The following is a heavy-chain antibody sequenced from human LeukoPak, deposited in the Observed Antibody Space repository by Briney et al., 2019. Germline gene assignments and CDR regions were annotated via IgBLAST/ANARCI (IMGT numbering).Heavy chain of an antibody. CDR3: ARGNAYNWRFDF. CDR1: GGSISSYY. J-gene: IGHJ4*02. Sequence: SETLSLTCSVSGGSISSYYWNWIRQTPGKGLQWIGYTHYSGSTNYNPSLKSRVSISVDTSKNQFSLKLSSVTAADTASYYCARGNAYNWRFDFWGQGTLVTVSS. CDR2: THYSGST. V-gene: IGHV4-59*01. D-gene: IGHD1-1*01.